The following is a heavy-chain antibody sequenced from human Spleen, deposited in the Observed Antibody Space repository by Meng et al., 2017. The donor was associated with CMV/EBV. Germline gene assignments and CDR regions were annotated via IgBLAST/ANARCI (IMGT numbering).Heavy chain of an antibody. CDR1: GFTFDDYA. V-gene: IGHV3-9*01. J-gene: IGHJ4*02. CDR2: ISWNSGSI. CDR3: AKGQRGIAAAGTTS. Sequence: GGSLRLSCAASGFTFDDYAMHWVRQAPGKGLEWVSGISWNSGSIGYADSVKGRFTISRDNAKNSLYLQMNSLRAEDTALYYCAKGQRGIAAAGTTSWGQGTLVTVSS. D-gene: IGHD6-13*01.